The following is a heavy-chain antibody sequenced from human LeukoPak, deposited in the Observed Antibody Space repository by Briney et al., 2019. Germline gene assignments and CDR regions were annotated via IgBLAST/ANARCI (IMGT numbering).Heavy chain of an antibody. CDR2: IYYSGST. CDR1: GRSMSSSGYF. J-gene: IGHJ4*02. D-gene: IGHD5-24*01. Sequence: SDPLSLTCTLSGRSMSSSGYFWAWIRQPPGMGLEWIGSIYYSGSTHYNPPLKSRVTIAVDTSKNQFSLKLSSVTAADTAVYYCATFGRRDGYNPYYFDNWGQGSLVTVSS. V-gene: IGHV4-39*07. CDR3: ATFGRRDGYNPYYFDN.